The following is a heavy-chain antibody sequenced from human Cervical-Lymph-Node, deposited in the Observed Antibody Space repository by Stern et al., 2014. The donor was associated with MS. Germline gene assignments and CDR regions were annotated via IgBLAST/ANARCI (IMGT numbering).Heavy chain of an antibody. V-gene: IGHV3-11*01. CDR1: GFIFSDYY. D-gene: IGHD3-10*01. Sequence: VQLVESGGGLVKPGESLRLSCAASGFIFSDYYMNWIRQAPGKGLEWLSYISSRDGTIYSADSVKGRFTISRDNAKKSLYLHMNSLRAEDTAVYYCARAGGSEDDFWGQGTLVTVSS. CDR3: ARAGGSEDDF. CDR2: ISSRDGTI. J-gene: IGHJ4*02.